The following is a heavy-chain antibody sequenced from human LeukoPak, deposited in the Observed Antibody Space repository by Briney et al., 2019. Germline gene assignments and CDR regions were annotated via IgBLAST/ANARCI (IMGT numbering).Heavy chain of an antibody. D-gene: IGHD4-11*01. Sequence: SETLSLTCSVSADSITIYYWTWIRQPPGKGLEWIGYIHHTGTTNYNPSLNSRVTISRDTSKNHFSLQLSSVTAADTAVYFCARGRVSSSTWHSTYYYYFYMDVWGKGTTVTVSS. V-gene: IGHV4-59*01. J-gene: IGHJ6*03. CDR2: IHHTGTT. CDR1: ADSITIYY. CDR3: ARGRVSSSTWHSTYYYYFYMDV.